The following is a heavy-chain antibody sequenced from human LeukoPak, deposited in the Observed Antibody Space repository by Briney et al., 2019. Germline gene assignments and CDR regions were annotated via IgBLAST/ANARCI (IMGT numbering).Heavy chain of an antibody. V-gene: IGHV4-61*02. D-gene: IGHD5-24*01. CDR2: IYTSGST. Sequence: SQTLSLTCTVSGGSISSGSYYWSWIRQPAGKGLEWIGRIYTSGSTNYNPSLKSRVTISVDTSKNQFSLKLSSVTAADTAVYYCARDQGDGYTHWGQGTLVTVSS. CDR1: GGSISSGSYY. J-gene: IGHJ4*02. CDR3: ARDQGDGYTH.